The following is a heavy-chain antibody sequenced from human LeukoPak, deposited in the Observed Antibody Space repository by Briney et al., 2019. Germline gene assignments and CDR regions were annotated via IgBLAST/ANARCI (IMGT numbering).Heavy chain of an antibody. D-gene: IGHD6-6*01. CDR1: GFTFINSW. CDR3: VRSLGSSSADF. J-gene: IGHJ4*02. V-gene: IGHV3-7*01. CDR2: IKSDGSEK. Sequence: PGGSLRLSCAASGFTFINSWMSWVRQAPGKGLEWVANIKSDGSEKYYVDSVEGRFTISRDNAKNSVSLQMNSLRGEGTAVYYCVRSLGSSSADFWGQGTLVIVSS.